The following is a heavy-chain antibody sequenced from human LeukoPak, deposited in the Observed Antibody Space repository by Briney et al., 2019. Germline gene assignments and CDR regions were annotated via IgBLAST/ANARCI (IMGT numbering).Heavy chain of an antibody. CDR1: GFTFSSYS. CDR2: ISSSSSTI. Sequence: PGGSLRLSCAASGFTFSSYSMNWVRQAPGKGLEWVSYISSSSSTIYYADSVKGRFTISRDNAKNSLYLQMNSLRAEDTAVYYCARGSDDILTGYLFGFDYWGQGTLVTVSS. D-gene: IGHD3-9*01. V-gene: IGHV3-48*01. CDR3: ARGSDDILTGYLFGFDY. J-gene: IGHJ4*02.